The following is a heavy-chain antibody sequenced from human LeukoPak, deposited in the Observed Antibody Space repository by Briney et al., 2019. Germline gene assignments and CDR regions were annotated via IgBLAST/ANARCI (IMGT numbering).Heavy chain of an antibody. CDR1: GFAFSNFW. Sequence: GGSLRLSCAASGFAFSNFWVSWVRQAPGKGQEWVANIKPDGSEKNYVDSAKGRFTISRDNAKNSLYLHLDSLRAEDTAVYFCARDKSVGNTYYYYLDVWGKGTTVTVSS. D-gene: IGHD1-26*01. V-gene: IGHV3-7*01. CDR2: IKPDGSEK. CDR3: ARDKSVGNTYYYYLDV. J-gene: IGHJ6*03.